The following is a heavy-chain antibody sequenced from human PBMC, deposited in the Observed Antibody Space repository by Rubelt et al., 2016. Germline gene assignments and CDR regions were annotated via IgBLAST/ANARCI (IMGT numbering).Heavy chain of an antibody. V-gene: IGHV5-51*01. Sequence: EVQLVQSGAEVKKPGESLKISCKGSGYSFTSYWIGWVRQMPGKGLEWLGIIYPGDSDTRYSPAFQGQVTISAEKTISTAYLQWSSLKASDTAMYYCARVTTVTNDNWFDPWGQGTLVTVSS. J-gene: IGHJ5*02. CDR3: ARVTTVTNDNWFDP. D-gene: IGHD4-17*01. CDR2: IYPGDSDT. CDR1: GYSFTSYW.